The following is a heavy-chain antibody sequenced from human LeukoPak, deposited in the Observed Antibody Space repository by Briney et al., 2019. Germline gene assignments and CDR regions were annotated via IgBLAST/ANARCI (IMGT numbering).Heavy chain of an antibody. D-gene: IGHD6-13*01. CDR3: ARTAIAAAGTALGY. CDR2: ISSSSSYI. CDR1: GFTFSSYS. V-gene: IGHV3-21*01. Sequence: GGSLRLSXAASGFTFSSYSMNWVRQAPGKGLEWVSSISSSSSYIYYADSVKGRFTISRDNAKNSLYLQMNSLRAEDTAVYYCARTAIAAAGTALGYWGQGTLVTVSS. J-gene: IGHJ4*02.